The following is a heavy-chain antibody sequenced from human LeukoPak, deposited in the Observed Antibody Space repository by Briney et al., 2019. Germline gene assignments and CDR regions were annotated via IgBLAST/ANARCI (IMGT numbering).Heavy chain of an antibody. CDR1: GFTFSSYA. V-gene: IGHV3-23*01. Sequence: GGSLRLSCAASGFTFSSYAMSWVRQAPGKGLEWVSAISGSGGSTYYADSVKGRFTISRDNAKNSLYLQMNSLRAEDTAVYYCARELWFGESMSFWGQGTLVTVSS. CDR3: ARELWFGESMSF. CDR2: ISGSGGST. J-gene: IGHJ4*02. D-gene: IGHD3-10*01.